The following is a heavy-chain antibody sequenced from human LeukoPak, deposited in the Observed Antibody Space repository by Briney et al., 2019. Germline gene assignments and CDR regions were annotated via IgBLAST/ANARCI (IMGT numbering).Heavy chain of an antibody. CDR1: GGSVNTNYYF. V-gene: IGHV4-34*01. D-gene: IGHD3-22*01. CDR3: ARGWINYDSYYYYMDV. J-gene: IGHJ6*03. Sequence: SETLSLTCSVSGGSVNTNYYFWNWIRQPAGKGLEWIGEINHSGITNYNPSLKSRVTISVDTSKNQFSLKLSSVTAADTAVYYCARGWINYDSYYYYMDVWDKGTTVTVSS. CDR2: INHSGIT.